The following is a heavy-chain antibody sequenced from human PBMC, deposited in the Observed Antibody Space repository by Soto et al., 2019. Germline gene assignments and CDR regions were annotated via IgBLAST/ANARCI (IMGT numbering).Heavy chain of an antibody. Sequence: QVQLVQSGPEVKKPGASVTVSCKTSGYTFTDHGIDWVRQAHGQGLEWVGWVSSYNGNTNYAYNLKDRVIMTTDASTSTAYMELRGLRSDDTAVYYCAREVEGSYSPADFWGQGTPVTVSS. CDR2: VSSYNGNT. CDR3: AREVEGSYSPADF. D-gene: IGHD3-10*01. CDR1: GYTFTDHG. V-gene: IGHV1-18*01. J-gene: IGHJ4*02.